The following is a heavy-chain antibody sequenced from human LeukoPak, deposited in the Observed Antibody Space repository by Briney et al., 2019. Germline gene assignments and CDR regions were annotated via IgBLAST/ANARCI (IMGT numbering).Heavy chain of an antibody. Sequence: PGGSLRLSCAASGFTFSSYAMHWVRQAPGKGLEWVAVIPYDGSNKYYADSVKGRFTISRDNSKNTLYLQMNSLRAEDTAVYYCASNFSPGTVVVVAADYWGQGTLVTVSS. CDR1: GFTFSSYA. CDR2: IPYDGSNK. D-gene: IGHD2-15*01. J-gene: IGHJ4*02. V-gene: IGHV3-30*04. CDR3: ASNFSPGTVVVVAADY.